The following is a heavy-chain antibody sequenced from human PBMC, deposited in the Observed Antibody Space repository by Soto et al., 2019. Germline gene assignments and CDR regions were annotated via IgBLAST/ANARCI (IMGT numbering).Heavy chain of an antibody. D-gene: IGHD2-15*01. J-gene: IGHJ4*02. V-gene: IGHV4-31*03. CDR1: GGPVSVGGCY. CDR3: ASDRYGYSSGRARHFDY. CDR2: IRYSGST. Sequence: NPXETLWRTCTVSGGPVSVGGCYGTWIRQLPGKVLACSGNIRYSGSTSDNPALKSRLTISVATSKNQFPLILTSVTAADTAFYSCASDRYGYSSGRARHFDYWGPGTLVTVSS.